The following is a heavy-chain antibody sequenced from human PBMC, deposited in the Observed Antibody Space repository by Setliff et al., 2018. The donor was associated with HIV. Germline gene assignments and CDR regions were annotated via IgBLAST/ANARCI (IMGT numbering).Heavy chain of an antibody. CDR3: ARVRVRGAYDFDY. D-gene: IGHD2-2*01. Sequence: ASVKVSCKTSGYTFTDYFIHWVRQAPGQRPEWMAWINPNSAATNVAQKFQGRVTMTRDTSITTAYMELSGLTSDDTAVYFCARVRVRGAYDFDYWGRGTPVTVSS. CDR1: GYTFTDYF. V-gene: IGHV1-2*02. J-gene: IGHJ4*01. CDR2: INPNSAAT.